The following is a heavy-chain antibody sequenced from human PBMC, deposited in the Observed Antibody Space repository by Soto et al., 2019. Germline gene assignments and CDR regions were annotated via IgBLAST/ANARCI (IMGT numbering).Heavy chain of an antibody. Sequence: GGSLRLSCAASGFTFSSYSMNWVRQAPGKGLEWVSSISSSSSYIYYADSVKGRFTISRDNAKNSLYLQMNSLRAEDTAVYYCARDRDYDILTGYYGMDVWGQGTTVTVSS. J-gene: IGHJ6*02. CDR3: ARDRDYDILTGYYGMDV. D-gene: IGHD3-9*01. CDR1: GFTFSSYS. V-gene: IGHV3-21*01. CDR2: ISSSSSYI.